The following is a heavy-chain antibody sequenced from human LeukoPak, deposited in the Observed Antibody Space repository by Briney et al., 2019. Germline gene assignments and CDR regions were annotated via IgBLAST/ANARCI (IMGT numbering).Heavy chain of an antibody. CDR3: ASGIGTTIDY. CDR2: INHSGST. V-gene: IGHV4-34*01. D-gene: IGHD1-14*01. CDR1: GGSFSGYY. Sequence: SETLSLTCAVYGGSFSGYYWSWVRQPPGKGLEWIGEINHSGSTYYNPSLKSRVTISVDTSKNQFSLKLSSVTAADTAVYYCASGIGTTIDYWGQGTLVTVSS. J-gene: IGHJ4*02.